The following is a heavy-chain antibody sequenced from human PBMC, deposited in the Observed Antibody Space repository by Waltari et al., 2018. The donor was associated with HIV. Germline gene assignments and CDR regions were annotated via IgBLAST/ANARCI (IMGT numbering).Heavy chain of an antibody. Sequence: EVQLVESGGGLVQPGRSLRLSCTASGFTFGDYAMTWFRQAPGKGLEWIGFIRSKTYGETTEYAASVKGRFTISRDDSKSIAYLQMNSLKTEDTAVYYCSREVDLNDYWGQGTLVTVSS. J-gene: IGHJ4*02. CDR2: IRSKTYGETT. CDR3: SREVDLNDY. CDR1: GFTFGDYA. V-gene: IGHV3-49*03.